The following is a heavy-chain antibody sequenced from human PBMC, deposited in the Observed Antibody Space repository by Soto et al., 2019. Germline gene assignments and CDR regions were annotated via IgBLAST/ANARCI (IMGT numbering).Heavy chain of an antibody. V-gene: IGHV1-69*02. J-gene: IGHJ5*02. CDR2: IIPILGIA. CDR1: GGTFSSYT. CDR3: ARALKYCSSTSCYPFDP. D-gene: IGHD2-2*01. Sequence: QVQLVQSGAEVQKPGSSVKVSCKASGGTFSSYTISWVRQAPGQGLEWMGRIIPILGIANYAQKFQGRVTITADKSTSTAYMELSSLRSEDTAVYYCARALKYCSSTSCYPFDPWGQGTLVTVSS.